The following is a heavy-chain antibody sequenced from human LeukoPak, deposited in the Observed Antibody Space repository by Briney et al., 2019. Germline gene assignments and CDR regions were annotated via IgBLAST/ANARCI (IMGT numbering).Heavy chain of an antibody. J-gene: IGHJ5*02. CDR3: ARELNGAFDP. V-gene: IGHV3-11*04. Sequence: PGGSLRLSCAASGFTFSDYYMSWIRQAPGKGLEWVSYMSTSDSPIYYTDSVKGRFTISRDNAENSLYLQMNSLRASDTAVYYCARELNGAFDPWGQGTLVTVSS. CDR1: GFTFSDYY. CDR2: MSTSDSPI. D-gene: IGHD1-1*01.